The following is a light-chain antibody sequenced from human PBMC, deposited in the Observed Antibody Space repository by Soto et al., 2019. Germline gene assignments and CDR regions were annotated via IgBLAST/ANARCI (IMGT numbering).Light chain of an antibody. J-gene: IGLJ1*01. V-gene: IGLV2-14*01. CDR3: SSFTSTSTLV. Sequence: QSALTQPASISGSPGQSITISCTGTSSDVGDYNYVSWYQHHPGKAPKVMIYEVTNRPSGVSNRFSGSKSGNTASLTISGLQAEDEADYCCSSFTSTSTLVFGTGTKVTVL. CDR2: EVT. CDR1: SSDVGDYNY.